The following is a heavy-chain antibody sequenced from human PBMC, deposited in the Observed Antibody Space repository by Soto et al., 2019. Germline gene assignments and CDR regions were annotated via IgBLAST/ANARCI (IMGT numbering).Heavy chain of an antibody. CDR1: GFTFSRYA. CDR2: ISRDGTNK. V-gene: IGHV3-30*04. J-gene: IGHJ4*02. D-gene: IGHD3-10*01. CDR3: ARSRSGAVADSFDF. Sequence: GGSLRLSCAASGFTFSRYAIHWVRQAPGKGLEWVAVISRDGTNKYYVDSVKGRFTISRDNSRNTLYLQMNSLRHEDAAVYYCARSRSGAVADSFDFWGQGTLVTVSS.